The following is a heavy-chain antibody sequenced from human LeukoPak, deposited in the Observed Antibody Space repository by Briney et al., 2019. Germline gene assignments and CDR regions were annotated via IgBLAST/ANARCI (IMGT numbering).Heavy chain of an antibody. Sequence: ASVKVSCKASGYSFTDYYMHWVRQAPGQGLEWMGWINPNSGGTNYAQNFQGRVTMTRDTSIGTAYMELSSLRSDDTAVYYCARRGSYDPFDIWGQGTMVTVSS. J-gene: IGHJ3*02. CDR2: INPNSGGT. D-gene: IGHD3-16*01. CDR3: ARRGSYDPFDI. V-gene: IGHV1-2*02. CDR1: GYSFTDYY.